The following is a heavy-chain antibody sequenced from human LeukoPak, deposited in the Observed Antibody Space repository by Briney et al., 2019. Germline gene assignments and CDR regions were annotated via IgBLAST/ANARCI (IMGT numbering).Heavy chain of an antibody. CDR1: GFTFSTYI. J-gene: IGHJ4*02. CDR2: IDRSSSLV. Sequence: PGGSLRLSCAASGFTFSTYIMNWVRQAPGKGLEWVSSIDRSSSLVYYADSVKGRFTISRDNAKNSVYLQMNSLRAEDSALYSRVRATTVAGTKESGVDFWGQGTLVTVSS. V-gene: IGHV3-21*01. D-gene: IGHD6-19*01. CDR3: VRATTVAGTKESGVDF.